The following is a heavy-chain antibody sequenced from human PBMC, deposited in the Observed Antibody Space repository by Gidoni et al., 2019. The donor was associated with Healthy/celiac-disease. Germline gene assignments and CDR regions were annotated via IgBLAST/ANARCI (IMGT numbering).Heavy chain of an antibody. Sequence: EVQLVESGGGLVQPGRSLRLSCAASGFTFDEYAMHGVRQAPGKGLEWVSGISWNSGSIGYADSVKGRFTISRDNAKNSLYLQMNSLRAEDTALYYCAKGEYYYGSGSYWFFHYFDYWGQGTLVTVSS. CDR3: AKGEYYYGSGSYWFFHYFDY. D-gene: IGHD3-10*01. V-gene: IGHV3-9*01. CDR1: GFTFDEYA. J-gene: IGHJ4*02. CDR2: ISWNSGSI.